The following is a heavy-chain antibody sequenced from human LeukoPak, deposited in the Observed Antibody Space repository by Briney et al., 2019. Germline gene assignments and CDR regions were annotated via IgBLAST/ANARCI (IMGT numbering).Heavy chain of an antibody. CDR2: IYDSGRT. Sequence: SETLSLTCSVSGGSMTNLSWAWIRQPPGKGLEWIGDIYDSGRTRYNTSLKSRVTISVDTPQNQFSLKLGSVTAGDTTVYYCTKGRSTNVYNGDVRGQGATVTVSS. CDR3: TKGRSTNVYNGDV. J-gene: IGHJ6*01. D-gene: IGHD2-8*01. CDR1: GGSMTNLS. V-gene: IGHV4-59*12.